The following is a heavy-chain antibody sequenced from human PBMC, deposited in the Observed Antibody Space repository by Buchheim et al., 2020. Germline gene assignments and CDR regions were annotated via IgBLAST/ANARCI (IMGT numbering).Heavy chain of an antibody. J-gene: IGHJ4*02. Sequence: EVQLLESGGGLVQPGGSLRLSCAASGFTFSKFAMSWVRQAPGKGLQWVSAISGNGGITNYADSLKGRFTIFRDNSQNRLHLQMNSLRVEDTATYYCAKEVYSSSWPNLDYWGQGTL. D-gene: IGHD6-13*01. CDR1: GFTFSKFA. V-gene: IGHV3-23*01. CDR3: AKEVYSSSWPNLDY. CDR2: ISGNGGIT.